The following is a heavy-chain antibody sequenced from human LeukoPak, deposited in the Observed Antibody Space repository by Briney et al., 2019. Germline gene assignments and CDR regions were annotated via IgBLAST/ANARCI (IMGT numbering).Heavy chain of an antibody. V-gene: IGHV4-34*01. CDR3: AILPRRFFYYDSSGYRYYFDY. D-gene: IGHD3-22*01. CDR2: INHSGST. Sequence: SETLSLTCAVYGGSFSGYYWSWIRQLPGKGLEWIGEINHSGSTNYNPSLKSRVTISVDTSKNQFSLKLSSVTAADTAVYYCAILPRRFFYYDSSGYRYYFDYWGQGTLVTVSS. CDR1: GGSFSGYY. J-gene: IGHJ4*02.